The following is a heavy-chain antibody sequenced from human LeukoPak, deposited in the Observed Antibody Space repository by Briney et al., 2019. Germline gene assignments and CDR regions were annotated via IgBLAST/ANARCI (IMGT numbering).Heavy chain of an antibody. Sequence: GASVKVSCKASRYPFTSYATHWVRQAPGQRLEWMGWIHVGNGNTEYSQKFQGRVTITRDTPATTTYMELSSLRSEDTAVYYCARVDGSGPNAPHDFWGQGSLVTVSS. CDR2: IHVGNGNT. D-gene: IGHD3-10*01. V-gene: IGHV1-3*01. J-gene: IGHJ4*02. CDR1: RYPFTSYA. CDR3: ARVDGSGPNAPHDF.